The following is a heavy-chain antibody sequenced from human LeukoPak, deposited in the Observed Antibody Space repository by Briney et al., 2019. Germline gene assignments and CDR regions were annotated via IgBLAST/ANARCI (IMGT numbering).Heavy chain of an antibody. Sequence: SETLSLTCTVSGGSISSYYWSWIRQPPGKGLEWIGYIYYSGSTNYNPSLKSRVTISVDTSKNQFSLKLSSVTAADTAVYYCARGWHYYDSSGYYYSGGFGFDPWGQGTLATVSS. CDR3: ARGWHYYDSSGYYYSGGFGFDP. CDR1: GGSISSYY. CDR2: IYYSGST. D-gene: IGHD3-22*01. J-gene: IGHJ5*02. V-gene: IGHV4-59*01.